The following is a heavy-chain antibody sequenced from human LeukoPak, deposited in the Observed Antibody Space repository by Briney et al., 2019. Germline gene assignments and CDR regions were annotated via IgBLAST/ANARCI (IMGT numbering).Heavy chain of an antibody. CDR2: ISYDGSNK. V-gene: IGHV3-30-3*01. Sequence: GGSLRLSCAASGFTFSSYAMHRVRQAPGKGLEWVAVISYDGSNKYYADSVKGRFTISRDNSKNTLYLQMNSLRAEDTAVYYCAREDGSSGWALEYWGQGTLVTVSS. CDR3: AREDGSSGWALEY. CDR1: GFTFSSYA. D-gene: IGHD6-19*01. J-gene: IGHJ4*02.